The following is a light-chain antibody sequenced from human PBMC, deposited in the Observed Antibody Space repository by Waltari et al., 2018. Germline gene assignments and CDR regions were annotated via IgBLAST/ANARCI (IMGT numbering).Light chain of an antibody. CDR1: GSDVGGSDY. Sequence: QSALTQPASVSGSPGQAIIISCTGPGSDVGGSDYLSWYQQYQGKAPRLIIYDVYNRPSGVSNRFSGSKSDNTASLTISGLQAEDESVYYCSSYTSSGVVFGGGTKLTVL. V-gene: IGLV2-14*01. CDR3: SSYTSSGVV. J-gene: IGLJ2*01. CDR2: DVY.